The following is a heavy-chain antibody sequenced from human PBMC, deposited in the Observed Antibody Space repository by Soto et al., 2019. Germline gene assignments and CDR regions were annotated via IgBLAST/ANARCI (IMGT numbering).Heavy chain of an antibody. CDR2: IYPGDSDT. CDR1: GYSFTSYW. V-gene: IGHV5-51*01. D-gene: IGHD3-3*01. CDR3: ARPSGPGLPAFGMDV. J-gene: IGHJ6*02. Sequence: GVSLKISCKGSGYSFTSYWIGWVRQMPGKGLEWMGIIYPGDSDTRYRPAFQGQVTISADKSISTAYLQWSSLKASDTAMYYCARPSGPGLPAFGMDVWGQGTTVTVSS.